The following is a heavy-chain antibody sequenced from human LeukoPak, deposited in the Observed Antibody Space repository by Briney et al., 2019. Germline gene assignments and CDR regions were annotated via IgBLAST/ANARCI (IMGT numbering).Heavy chain of an antibody. D-gene: IGHD2-15*01. CDR2: IRSKAYGGTT. J-gene: IGHJ4*02. Sequence: GGSLRLSCTASGFTFGDYAMSWVRQAPGKGLEWVGFIRSKAYGGTTVYAASVKGRFTISRDDSKSIAYLQMNSLKTEDTAVYYCTRAADIVVVVAANEYWGQGTLVTVSS. CDR3: TRAADIVVVVAANEY. V-gene: IGHV3-49*04. CDR1: GFTFGDYA.